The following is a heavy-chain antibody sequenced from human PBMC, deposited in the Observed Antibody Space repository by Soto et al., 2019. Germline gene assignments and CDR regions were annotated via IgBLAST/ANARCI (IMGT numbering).Heavy chain of an antibody. V-gene: IGHV1-46*01. CDR3: ARGGATIFGVIDS. J-gene: IGHJ4*02. CDR1: GYSFFSYY. Sequence: QVQLVQSGAAVGKPGASVKVSCKASGYSFFSYYIHWVRQAPGQGLEWMGRFLASGGNTFYAQRFRGRVSMTRDTSSTNTVALELTSLTSADTAVYYCARGGATIFGVIDSWGQGTLVTVSS. CDR2: FLASGGNT. D-gene: IGHD3-3*02.